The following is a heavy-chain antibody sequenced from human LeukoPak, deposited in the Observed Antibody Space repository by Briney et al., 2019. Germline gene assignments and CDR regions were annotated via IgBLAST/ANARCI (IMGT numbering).Heavy chain of an antibody. CDR1: GGSISGYY. CDR2: IYNSGST. Sequence: SETLSLTCTVSGGSISGYYWSWTRQPPGKGLEWIGYIYNSGSTNYNPSLKGRVTISIDTSKNQFSLKLSSVTAADTAVYYCGAESERWLVRSWGQGTLVTVSS. CDR3: GAESERWLVRS. J-gene: IGHJ4*02. V-gene: IGHV4-59*01. D-gene: IGHD6-19*01.